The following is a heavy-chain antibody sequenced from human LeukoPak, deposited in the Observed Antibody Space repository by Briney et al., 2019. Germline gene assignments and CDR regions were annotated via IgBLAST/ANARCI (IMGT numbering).Heavy chain of an antibody. CDR1: GFTFSSYG. V-gene: IGHV3-30*18. D-gene: IGHD6-19*01. J-gene: IGHJ4*02. CDR3: AKPPLLIAVAGPPDY. CDR2: ISYDGSNK. Sequence: GGSLRLSCAASGFTFSSYGMHWVRQAPGKGLEWVAVISYDGSNKYYADSVKGRFTISRDNSKNTLYLQMNSLRAEDTAVYYCAKPPLLIAVAGPPDYWGQGTLVTVSS.